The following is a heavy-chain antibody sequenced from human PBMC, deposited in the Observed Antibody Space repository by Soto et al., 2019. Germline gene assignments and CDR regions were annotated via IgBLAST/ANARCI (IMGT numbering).Heavy chain of an antibody. CDR1: GYSFTSYG. CDR2: ISTYNGNT. V-gene: IGHV1-18*01. Sequence: PGESLKISCKGSGYSFTSYGISWVRQAPGQGLEWMGWISTYNGNTKYAQKLQGRVTMTTDTSTSTAYMELRSLRSDDTAVFYCAREMVRGVGSDYWGKGTLVTVSS. J-gene: IGHJ4*02. D-gene: IGHD3-10*01. CDR3: AREMVRGVGSDY.